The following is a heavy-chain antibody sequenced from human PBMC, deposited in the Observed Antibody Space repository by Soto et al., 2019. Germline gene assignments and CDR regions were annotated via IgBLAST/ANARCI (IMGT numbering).Heavy chain of an antibody. V-gene: IGHV4-30-2*06. Sequence: SETLSLTCTVSGGSISSGGYSWTWIRQSPGKGLEWIGYTYQSGSAYYNPSLKSRVTISVDRSKNQFSLNLTSVTAADTAVYYCARDYYGMDVWGQGTTVHVSS. J-gene: IGHJ6*02. CDR2: TYQSGSA. CDR1: GGSISSGGYS. CDR3: ARDYYGMDV.